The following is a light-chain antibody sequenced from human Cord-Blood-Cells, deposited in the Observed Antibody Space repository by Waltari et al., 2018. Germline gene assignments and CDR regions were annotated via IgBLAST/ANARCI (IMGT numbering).Light chain of an antibody. Sequence: DIQMTQSPSSLSASVGDRVXXTCRASQIISSYFNWYQQKPGKAPKLLIYAASSLQSGVPSRFSGSGSGTDFTLTISSLQPEDFATYYCQQSYSTPWTFGQGTKVEIK. CDR1: QIISSY. J-gene: IGKJ1*01. CDR3: QQSYSTPWT. V-gene: IGKV1-39*01. CDR2: AAS.